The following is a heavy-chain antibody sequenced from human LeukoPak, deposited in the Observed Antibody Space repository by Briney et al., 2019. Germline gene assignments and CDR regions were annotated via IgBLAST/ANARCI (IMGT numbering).Heavy chain of an antibody. Sequence: PSETLSLTCAVYGGSFSGYYWSWIRRPPGKGLEWIGEINHSGSTNYNPSLKSRVTISVDTSKNQFSLKLSSVTAADTAVYYCARDIVVVPAAIRPSHYYYYYMDVWGKGTTVTVSS. J-gene: IGHJ6*03. CDR1: GGSFSGYY. CDR3: ARDIVVVPAAIRPSHYYYYYMDV. CDR2: INHSGST. V-gene: IGHV4-34*01. D-gene: IGHD2-2*02.